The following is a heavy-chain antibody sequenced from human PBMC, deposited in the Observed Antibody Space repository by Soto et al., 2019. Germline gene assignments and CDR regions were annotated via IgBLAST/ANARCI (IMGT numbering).Heavy chain of an antibody. V-gene: IGHV1-18*01. CDR3: ARVSGGGYGDYEFGY. CDR2: MTANNGNT. CDR1: GYTFTKYG. Sequence: QVLLVQSEAEVKKLGASVKVSCKASGYTFTKYGITWVRQTPGQGLEWMGWMTANNGNTDYAQKFQGRVTMTRDTSTITAYMELRSLRSDDTAVYYCARVSGGGYGDYEFGYWGQGTLVTVSS. D-gene: IGHD4-17*01. J-gene: IGHJ4*02.